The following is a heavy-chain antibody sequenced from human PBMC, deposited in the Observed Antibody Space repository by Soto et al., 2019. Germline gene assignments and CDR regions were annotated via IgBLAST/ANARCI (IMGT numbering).Heavy chain of an antibody. CDR1: GGSISSYY. J-gene: IGHJ4*02. V-gene: IGHV4-59*08. Sequence: SETLSLTCTVSGGSISSYYWSWIRQPPGKGLEWIGYISYIGSTKYNPSLKSRVTISVDTSKNQFSLKLSSVTAADTAVYYCATYLGADSSGYYNRYYFDYWGPGTLVTVS. D-gene: IGHD3-22*01. CDR2: ISYIGST. CDR3: ATYLGADSSGYYNRYYFDY.